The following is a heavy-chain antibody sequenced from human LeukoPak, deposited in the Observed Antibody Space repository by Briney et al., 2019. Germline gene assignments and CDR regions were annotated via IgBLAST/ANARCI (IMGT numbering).Heavy chain of an antibody. D-gene: IGHD2-2*01. CDR2: VSGSGGST. Sequence: GGSLRLSCVASGFTFSIYTMSWVRQAPGKGLEWVSGVSGSGGSTHYADSVKGRFTISRDNSKNTLYLQMNSLRAEDTAVYYCAASLPNIVVVPATKGPFGYWGQGTLVTVSS. CDR1: GFTFSIYT. V-gene: IGHV3-23*01. CDR3: AASLPNIVVVPATKGPFGY. J-gene: IGHJ4*02.